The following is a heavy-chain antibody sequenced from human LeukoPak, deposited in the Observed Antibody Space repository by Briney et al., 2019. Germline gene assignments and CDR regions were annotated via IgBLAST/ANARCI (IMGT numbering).Heavy chain of an antibody. Sequence: AGGSLRLSCAASGLPFSRYAMSWVRQTPERGLEWVSVISGSDGSRYYADSVKGRFTISRDDSRNTVYLQMNNLRAEDTAVYYCAKQVSCDTTTCYSGMPPDYWGQGTLVTVSS. CDR3: AKQVSCDTTTCYSGMPPDY. V-gene: IGHV3-23*01. D-gene: IGHD2/OR15-2a*01. CDR2: ISGSDGSR. CDR1: GLPFSRYA. J-gene: IGHJ4*02.